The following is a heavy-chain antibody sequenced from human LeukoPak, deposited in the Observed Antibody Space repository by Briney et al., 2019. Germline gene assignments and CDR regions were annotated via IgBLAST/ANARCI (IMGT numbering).Heavy chain of an antibody. CDR1: GFTFSSYS. CDR2: ISSSSSYI. D-gene: IGHD1-14*01. Sequence: GGSLRLSCAASGFTFSSYSMNWVRQAPGKGLEWVSSISSSSSYIYYADSVKGRFTISRDNAKNSLYLQMNSLRAEDTAVYYCARDGYNTLGLDYWGQGTLVTVSS. V-gene: IGHV3-21*01. J-gene: IGHJ4*02. CDR3: ARDGYNTLGLDY.